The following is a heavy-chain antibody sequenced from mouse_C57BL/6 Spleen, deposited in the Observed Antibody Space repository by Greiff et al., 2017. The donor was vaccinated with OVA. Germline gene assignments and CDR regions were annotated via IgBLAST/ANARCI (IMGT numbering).Heavy chain of an antibody. V-gene: IGHV1-15*01. CDR3: TNPAYYSNYSYWYFDV. J-gene: IGHJ1*03. CDR1: GYTFTDYE. D-gene: IGHD2-5*01. CDR2: IDPETGGT. Sequence: QVQLKESGAELVRPGASVTLSCKASGYTFTDYEMHWVKQTPVHGLEWIGAIDPETGGTAYNQKFKGKAILTADKSSSTAYMELRSLTSEDSAVYYCTNPAYYSNYSYWYFDVWGTGTTVTVSS.